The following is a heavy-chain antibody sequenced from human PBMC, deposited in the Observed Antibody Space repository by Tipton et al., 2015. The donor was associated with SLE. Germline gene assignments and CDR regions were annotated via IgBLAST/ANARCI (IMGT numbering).Heavy chain of an antibody. CDR2: ISSSSTYI. D-gene: IGHD3-10*01. CDR1: GFTFTNYS. V-gene: IGHV3-21*03. J-gene: IGHJ6*02. CDR3: ARMLKGFIANSSGSYYYGMDV. Sequence: SLRLSCAASGFTFTNYSMNWVRQASGKGLEWLSSISSSSTYIYYADSLKGRFTISRDNAKNSLYLQMNSLRDEDTAVYFCARMLKGFIANSSGSYYYGMDVWGQGTTVIVS.